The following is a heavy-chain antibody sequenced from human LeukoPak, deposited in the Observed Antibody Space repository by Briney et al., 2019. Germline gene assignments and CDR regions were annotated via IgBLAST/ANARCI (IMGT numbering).Heavy chain of an antibody. CDR2: INHSGST. D-gene: IGHD3-10*01. CDR3: ARLLQGSGTYLQHMDV. V-gene: IGHV4-34*01. CDR1: GGSFSGYY. Sequence: SETLSLTCAIEGGSFSGYYWSWIRQPPGKGLEWIGEINHSGSTNYSPSLKSRVTMSVDTSKNQFSLKVTSVTAADTGVYYCARLLQGSGTYLQHMDVWGKGTTVIISS. J-gene: IGHJ6*03.